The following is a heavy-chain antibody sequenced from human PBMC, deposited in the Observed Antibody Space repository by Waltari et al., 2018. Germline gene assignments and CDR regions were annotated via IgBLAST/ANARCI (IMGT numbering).Heavy chain of an antibody. CDR3: ARNKYWGADYYYYYMDV. J-gene: IGHJ6*03. V-gene: IGHV4-59*01. Sequence: QVQLQESGPGLVKPSETLSLTCTVSGGSISSYYWSWIRQPPGKGLEWIGYIYYSGSTNYNPSLKSRVTISVDTSKNQFSLKLSSVTAADTAVYYCARNKYWGADYYYYYMDVWGKGTTVTVSS. CDR2: IYYSGST. D-gene: IGHD7-27*01. CDR1: GGSISSYY.